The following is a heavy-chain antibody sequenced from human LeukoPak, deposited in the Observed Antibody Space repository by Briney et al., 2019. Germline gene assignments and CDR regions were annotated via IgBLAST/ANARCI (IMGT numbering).Heavy chain of an antibody. CDR2: IIPSFGTA. CDR1: GGTFSSYA. CDR3: ARERVYSGSYSYFDY. V-gene: IGHV1-69*05. D-gene: IGHD1-26*01. J-gene: IGHJ4*02. Sequence: GASVKVSCKASGGTFSSYAISWVRQSPGQGLEWMGGIIPSFGTANYAQKFQGRVTITTDESTSTAYMELSSLRSEDTAVYYCARERVYSGSYSYFDYWGQGTLVTVSS.